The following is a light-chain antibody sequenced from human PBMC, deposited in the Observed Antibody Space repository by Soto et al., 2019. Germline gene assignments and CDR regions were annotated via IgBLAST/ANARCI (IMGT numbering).Light chain of an antibody. CDR3: RSYTSSSTVV. CDR2: EVS. Sequence: QSVLTQPASVSGSPGQSITISCTGTSSDVGGYNYVSWYQQHPGKAPKLMIYEVSNRPSGVSNRFSGSKSGNTASLTISGIQAEDEADYYCRSYTSSSTVVFGGGTKVTVL. CDR1: SSDVGGYNY. J-gene: IGLJ2*01. V-gene: IGLV2-14*01.